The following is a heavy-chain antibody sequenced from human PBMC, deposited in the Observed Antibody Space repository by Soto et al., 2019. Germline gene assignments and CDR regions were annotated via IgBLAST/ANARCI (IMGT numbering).Heavy chain of an antibody. CDR1: GDSVSSNTAS. CDR2: TYFRSKWYN. CDR3: AKGDNLGPKTGYAFDP. Sequence: SQTLSLTCAISGDSVSSNTASWNWIRQSPSRGLEWLGRTYFRSKWYNDYAVSVKSRIIINPDTSNNQFSLQLDSVTPEDTAVYFCAKGDNLGPKTGYAFDPWGQGIMVTVSS. D-gene: IGHD5-12*01. V-gene: IGHV6-1*01. J-gene: IGHJ5*02.